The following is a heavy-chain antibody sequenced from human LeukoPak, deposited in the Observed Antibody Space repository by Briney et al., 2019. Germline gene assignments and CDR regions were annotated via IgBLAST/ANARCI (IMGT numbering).Heavy chain of an antibody. D-gene: IGHD1-20*01. Sequence: SETLSLTCTVSGGSISSHYWSWIRQPPGKGLEWIGYIYYSGSTNYNPSLKSRVTVSVDTSKNQFSLKLSSVTAADTAVYYCASTASITGTIYYLDYWGQGTLVTVSS. CDR2: IYYSGST. CDR3: ASTASITGTIYYLDY. V-gene: IGHV4-59*11. CDR1: GGSISSHY. J-gene: IGHJ4*02.